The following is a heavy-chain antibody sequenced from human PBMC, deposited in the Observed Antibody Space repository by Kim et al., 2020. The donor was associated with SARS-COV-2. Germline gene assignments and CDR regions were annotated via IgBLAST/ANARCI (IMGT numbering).Heavy chain of an antibody. CDR2: IYPGDSDT. J-gene: IGHJ6*02. CDR1: GYSFTSYW. CDR3: ARLLFNYYGSGSYYYYGMDG. V-gene: IGHV5-51*01. Sequence: GESLKISCKGSGYSFTSYWIGWVRQMPGKGLEWMGIIYPGDSDTRYSPSFQGQVTISADKSISTAYLQWSSLKASDTAMYYCARLLFNYYGSGSYYYYGMDGWGQGTTVTVSS. D-gene: IGHD3-10*01.